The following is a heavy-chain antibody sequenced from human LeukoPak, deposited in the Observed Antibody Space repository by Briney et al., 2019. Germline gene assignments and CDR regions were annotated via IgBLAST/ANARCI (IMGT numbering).Heavy chain of an antibody. J-gene: IGHJ3*02. CDR1: GGSITGYH. CDR2: IYSSETT. V-gene: IGHV4-4*08. CDR3: ARRNDFDT. Sequence: SETLSLTCPVSGGSITGYHWNWIRQPPGKGLEWIGYIYSSETTVYKPSLKSRVTISADTSKNQFSLKLASVTAADTAIYYCARRNDFDTWGQGTMVTVSS.